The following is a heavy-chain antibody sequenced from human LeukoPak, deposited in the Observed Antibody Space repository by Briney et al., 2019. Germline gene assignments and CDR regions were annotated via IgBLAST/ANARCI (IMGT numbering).Heavy chain of an antibody. Sequence: PSETLSLTCTVSGGSISSYYWSWIRQPPGKGLEWIGYIYYSGSTNYNPSLKSRVTISVDTSKNQFSLKLSSVTAADTAVYYCASTTAGYSSGSNYFDYWGQGTLVTVSS. V-gene: IGHV4-59*01. CDR2: IYYSGST. J-gene: IGHJ4*02. CDR3: ASTTAGYSSGSNYFDY. CDR1: GGSISSYY. D-gene: IGHD6-19*01.